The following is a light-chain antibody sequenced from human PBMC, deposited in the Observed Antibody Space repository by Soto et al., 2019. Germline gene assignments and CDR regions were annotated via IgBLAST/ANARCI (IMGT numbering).Light chain of an antibody. Sequence: DIQMTQSPTSLAASVGDRVTITCQASQDLTNYLNWYQQKPGEAPKLLIYDTTTLEEGVPTRFSGGGSGTAFTFTINGLQPEDAAIYFCQQYVNLPYTFGPGTKLEIK. CDR2: DTT. J-gene: IGKJ2*01. CDR3: QQYVNLPYT. CDR1: QDLTNY. V-gene: IGKV1-33*01.